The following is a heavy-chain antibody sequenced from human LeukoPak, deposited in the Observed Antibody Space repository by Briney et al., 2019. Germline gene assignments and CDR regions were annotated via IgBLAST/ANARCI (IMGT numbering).Heavy chain of an antibody. D-gene: IGHD5-18*01. Sequence: PGGSLRLSCAASGFTFSSYGMHWVRQAPGKGLESVAVTWFDGSNKEYADSVKGRFTISRDNSKNTVYLQMNSLRVEDTAVYYCARDGPLGYNDGYRSFDYWGQGTLVTVSS. J-gene: IGHJ4*02. CDR1: GFTFSSYG. CDR2: TWFDGSNK. V-gene: IGHV3-33*01. CDR3: ARDGPLGYNDGYRSFDY.